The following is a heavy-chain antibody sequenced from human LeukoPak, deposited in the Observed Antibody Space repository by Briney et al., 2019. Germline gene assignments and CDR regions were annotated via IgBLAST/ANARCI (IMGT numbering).Heavy chain of an antibody. CDR2: IIPIFGIA. D-gene: IGHD3-3*01. V-gene: IGHV1-69*04. CDR1: GGTFSSYA. J-gene: IGHJ3*02. Sequence: SVKVSCKASGGTFSSYAISWVRQAPGQGLEWMGRIIPIFGIANYAQKFQGGVTITADKSTSTAYMELSSLRSEDTAVYYCASGSYYDFWSGNGAFDIWGQGTMVTVSS. CDR3: ASGSYYDFWSGNGAFDI.